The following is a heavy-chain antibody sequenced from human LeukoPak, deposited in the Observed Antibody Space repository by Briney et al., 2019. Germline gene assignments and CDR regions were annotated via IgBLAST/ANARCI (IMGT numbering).Heavy chain of an antibody. V-gene: IGHV3-7*01. CDR2: IKRDGSEK. CDR3: AREKEAAVDFWSGYYPL. J-gene: IGHJ4*02. D-gene: IGHD3-3*01. Sequence: PGGSLRLSCAASGFTFSSYWMGWVRQAPGKGLEWVANIKRDGSEKYYGDSVKGRFTVSRDNAMNSLYLQMTSLRAEDTAVYYCAREKEAAVDFWSGYYPLWGQGTLVILSS. CDR1: GFTFSSYW.